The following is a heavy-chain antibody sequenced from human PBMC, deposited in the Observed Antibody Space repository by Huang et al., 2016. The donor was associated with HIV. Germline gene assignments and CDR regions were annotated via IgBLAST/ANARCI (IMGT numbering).Heavy chain of an antibody. CDR2: FYYSGDS. CDR3: ASGEYGKNAYDI. D-gene: IGHD2-2*01. Sequence: QLHLQQSGPGLVRPSETLSLICTVSGGSITSSNHYWGWIRQTPGKGLEGLGNFYYSGDSYYTPSLKNRVSISIDTSKSQFSLRLSSVIATDTAVYYCASGEYGKNAYDIWGQGTVVTVSA. CDR1: GGSITSSNHY. J-gene: IGHJ3*02. V-gene: IGHV4-39*01.